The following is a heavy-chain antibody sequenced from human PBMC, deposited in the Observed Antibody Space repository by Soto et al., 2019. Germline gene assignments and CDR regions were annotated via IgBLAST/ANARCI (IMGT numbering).Heavy chain of an antibody. CDR2: IWYDGSNK. CDR3: ARNSGSYYRDYYYYGMDV. CDR1: GFTFSSYG. V-gene: IGHV3-33*01. J-gene: IGHJ6*02. D-gene: IGHD1-26*01. Sequence: GGSLRLSCAASGFTFSSYGMHWVRQAPGKGLEWVAVIWYDGSNKYYADSVKGRFTISRDNSKNTLYLQMNSLRAEDTAVYYCARNSGSYYRDYYYYGMDVWGQGTTVTVSS.